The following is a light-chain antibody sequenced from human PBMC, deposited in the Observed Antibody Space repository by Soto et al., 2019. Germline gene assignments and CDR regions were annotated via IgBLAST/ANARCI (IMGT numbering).Light chain of an antibody. Sequence: DIQMTQSPSSLSASVGDRVTITCQASQDITSYLNWYQHKPGKAPKLRIYDASILEAGFPPRFSGSGSGTDFTFTISSLPPEDVATYYCQYCGYLPIFGPGTTVDFK. CDR2: DAS. J-gene: IGKJ3*01. V-gene: IGKV1-33*01. CDR1: QDITSY. CDR3: QYCGYLPI.